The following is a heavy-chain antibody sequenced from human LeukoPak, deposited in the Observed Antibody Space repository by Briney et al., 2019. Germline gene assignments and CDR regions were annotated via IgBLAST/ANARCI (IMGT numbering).Heavy chain of an antibody. D-gene: IGHD3-10*01. J-gene: IGHJ6*02. CDR1: GLTFSSCS. V-gene: IGHV3-48*02. CDR2: ISGSSSTI. Sequence: GGPLRLSCAACGLTFSSCSMNWARQAPGKGREWVSYISGSSSTIYYADSVKGRFTISRDNAKNSLYLQMNSLRDEDTAVYYCARVGYYGSGSYYNYYYGMDVWGQGTTVTVSS. CDR3: ARVGYYGSGSYYNYYYGMDV.